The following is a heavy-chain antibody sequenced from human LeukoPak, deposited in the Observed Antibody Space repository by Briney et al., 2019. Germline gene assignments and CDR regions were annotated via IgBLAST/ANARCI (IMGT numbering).Heavy chain of an antibody. V-gene: IGHV3-30-3*01. J-gene: IGHJ6*02. CDR3: ATARGSSPFYGMDV. D-gene: IGHD6-13*01. CDR2: ISYDGSNK. CDR1: GFTFSSYA. Sequence: PGGSLRLSCAASGFTFSSYALHWVRQAPGKGLEWVAVISYDGSNKYYADSVKGRFTISRDNSKNTLYLQMNSLRAEDTAVYNCATARGSSPFYGMDVWGQGTTVTVSS.